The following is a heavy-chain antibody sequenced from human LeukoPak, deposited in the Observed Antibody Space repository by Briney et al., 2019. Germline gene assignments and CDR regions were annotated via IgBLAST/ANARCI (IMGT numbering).Heavy chain of an antibody. CDR3: ARSITLVRGVIIGYYYMDV. J-gene: IGHJ6*03. V-gene: IGHV4-38-2*02. CDR2: IYHSGSP. Sequence: SETLSLTCTVSGYSIISGYYWGWIRQPPGKGLEWIGTIYHSGSPYYNPSLSGRVTLSLDTSMNKFSLKLISVTAADTAVYYCARSITLVRGVIIGYYYMDVWGKGTTVTVSS. CDR1: GYSIISGYY. D-gene: IGHD3-10*01.